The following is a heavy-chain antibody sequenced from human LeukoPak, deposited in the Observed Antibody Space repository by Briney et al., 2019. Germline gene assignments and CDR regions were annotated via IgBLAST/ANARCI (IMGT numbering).Heavy chain of an antibody. D-gene: IGHD3-16*01. Sequence: GGSLRLSCVASGFTYADHAMHWVRRAPGQGLEWVTGINWNNDGIVYAASVKGRFTVSRDNAKNTLYLQMNGLRPEDTAFYYCARDDYSTLGYNFHHWGQGTLVTVSS. CDR2: INWNNDGI. V-gene: IGHV3-9*01. CDR3: ARDDYSTLGYNFHH. J-gene: IGHJ1*01. CDR1: GFTYADHA.